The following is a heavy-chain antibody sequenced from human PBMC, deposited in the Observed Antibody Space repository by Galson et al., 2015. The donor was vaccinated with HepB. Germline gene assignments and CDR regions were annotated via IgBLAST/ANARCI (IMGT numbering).Heavy chain of an antibody. J-gene: IGHJ4*02. V-gene: IGHV3-7*03. CDR2: INEDGSEE. D-gene: IGHD4/OR15-4a*01. Sequence: SLRLSCAASGFTFIRHWMSWVRQAPGKGLEWVANINEDGSEENYVDSVKGRFTISRDNAKNSLYLQMNNLRAEDTALYYCAREPSAGATWGQGTLVTVSS. CDR3: AREPSAGAT. CDR1: GFTFIRHW.